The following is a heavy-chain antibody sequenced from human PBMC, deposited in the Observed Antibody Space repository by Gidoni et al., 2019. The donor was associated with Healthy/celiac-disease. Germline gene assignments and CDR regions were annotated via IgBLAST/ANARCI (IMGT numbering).Heavy chain of an antibody. CDR3: ARAVHTIAVAGTFFDY. CDR2: ISYDGSNK. Sequence: QVQLVESGGGVVQPGRSLRLHCAASGFTFSSYAMHWVRQAPGKGLEWVAVISYDGSNKYYADSVKGRFTISRDNSKNTLYLQMNSLRAEDTAVYYCARAVHTIAVAGTFFDYWGQGTLVTVSS. D-gene: IGHD6-19*01. V-gene: IGHV3-30-3*01. CDR1: GFTFSSYA. J-gene: IGHJ4*02.